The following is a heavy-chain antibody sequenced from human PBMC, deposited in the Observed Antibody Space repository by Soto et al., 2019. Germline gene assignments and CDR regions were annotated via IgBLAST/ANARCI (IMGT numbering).Heavy chain of an antibody. V-gene: IGHV1-69*13. CDR3: ARGMATILWVWEDFY. D-gene: IGHD5-12*01. Sequence: SVKGSCKASGGTFSSYASSWVRQAPGQGLEWMGGIIPIFGTANYAQKFQGRVTITADESTSTAYMELSSLRSEDTAVYYCARGMATILWVWEDFYWGQGTLVTVSS. CDR1: GGTFSSYA. J-gene: IGHJ4*02. CDR2: IIPIFGTA.